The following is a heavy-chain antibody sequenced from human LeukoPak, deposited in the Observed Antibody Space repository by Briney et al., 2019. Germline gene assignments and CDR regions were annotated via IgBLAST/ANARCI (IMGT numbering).Heavy chain of an antibody. V-gene: IGHV3-21*01. Sequence: GGSLRLSCAVSGFTFSAYSMNWVRQAPGKGLEWVSPITSGDFVYFADSLKGRFTISRDNAKSSLYLQMNSLRAEDTAVYYCARGGFNMVRGVIIPSNSYYYYMDIWGKGTTVTVSS. J-gene: IGHJ6*03. D-gene: IGHD3-10*01. CDR3: ARGGFNMVRGVIIPSNSYYYYMDI. CDR1: GFTFSAYS. CDR2: ITSGDFV.